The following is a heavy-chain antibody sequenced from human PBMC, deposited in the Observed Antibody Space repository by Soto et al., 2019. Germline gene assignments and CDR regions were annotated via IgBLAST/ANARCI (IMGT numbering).Heavy chain of an antibody. CDR1: GFTFSNYW. D-gene: IGHD1-26*01. CDR2: IKQDGNEK. Sequence: EVQLVESGGGLVQPGGSLRLSCAASGFTFSNYWVSWVRQAPGKGLEWVANIKQDGNEKYYVDSVKGRFIISRDNAKNSLYLQMNSLRAEDTAVYYCARVKSLSGDNWGQGTLVTVSS. J-gene: IGHJ4*02. V-gene: IGHV3-7*05. CDR3: ARVKSLSGDN.